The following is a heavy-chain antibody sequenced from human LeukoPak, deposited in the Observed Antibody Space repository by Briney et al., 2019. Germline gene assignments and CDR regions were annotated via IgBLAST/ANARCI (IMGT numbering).Heavy chain of an antibody. Sequence: ASVKVSRKASGYKFTSHYIHWVRQAPGQGLEWMGIINPTSGDTVFAQKLQGRVTMTRDTSTSTVYMELSSLRSDDTAIYYCARDRSGSSPFDYWGQGTLVTISS. V-gene: IGHV1-46*04. D-gene: IGHD1-26*01. J-gene: IGHJ4*02. CDR2: INPTSGDT. CDR1: GYKFTSHY. CDR3: ARDRSGSSPFDY.